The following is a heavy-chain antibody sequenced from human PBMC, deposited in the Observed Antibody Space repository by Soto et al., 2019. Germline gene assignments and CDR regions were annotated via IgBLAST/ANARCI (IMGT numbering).Heavy chain of an antibody. V-gene: IGHV6-1*01. J-gene: IGHJ6*02. D-gene: IGHD2-15*01. CDR2: TYYRSKWYD. Sequence: SQTLSLTCAISGDSVSSNSAAWNWVRQSPSRGLEWLGRTYYRSKWYDDYAVSVKSRITISPDTSKNKFSLHLKSVTPEDTAVYYCARGAGRGYCSGNTCYSPYNYYGMDVWGQGTTVTVS. CDR3: ARGAGRGYCSGNTCYSPYNYYGMDV. CDR1: GDSVSSNSAA.